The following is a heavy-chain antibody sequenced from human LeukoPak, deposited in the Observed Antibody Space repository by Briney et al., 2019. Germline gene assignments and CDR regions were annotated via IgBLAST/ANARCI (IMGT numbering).Heavy chain of an antibody. Sequence: PSGTLSLTCTVSGGSISSGSYYWSWIRQPPGKGLEWIGYIYYSGSTNYNPSLKSRVTISVDTSKNQFSLKLSSVTAADTAVYYCAREGYSYGYFDYWGQGTLVTVSS. J-gene: IGHJ4*02. CDR2: IYYSGST. CDR3: AREGYSYGYFDY. V-gene: IGHV4-61*01. CDR1: GGSISSGSYY. D-gene: IGHD5-18*01.